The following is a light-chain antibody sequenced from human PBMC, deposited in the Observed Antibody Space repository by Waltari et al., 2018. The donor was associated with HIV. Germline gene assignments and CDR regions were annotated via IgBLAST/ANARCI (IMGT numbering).Light chain of an antibody. CDR1: RAFLYSSDNRNY. Sequence: DIVMPSSPSSLPVSLGERATFNCTSRRAFLYSSDNRNYLAWYQQKPRQPPKLLISWASTRESGVPDRFSGSGSGTDFTLTITRLQAEDVAVYHCQQYFRIPPTFGGGTKVEIK. V-gene: IGKV4-1*01. CDR3: QQYFRIPPT. J-gene: IGKJ4*01. CDR2: WAS.